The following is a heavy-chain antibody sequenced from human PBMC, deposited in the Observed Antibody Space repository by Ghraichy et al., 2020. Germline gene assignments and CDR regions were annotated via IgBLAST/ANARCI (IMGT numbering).Heavy chain of an antibody. Sequence: GGSLRLSCVASRITFRRYGFHRLRQTPGKGLEWVASISKDEAEKHYAESVKGRFTISRDDSKDTLYLRMNSLRMDDTAVYYCARGREWQWLAVDYWGQGTLVSVSS. D-gene: IGHD6-19*01. J-gene: IGHJ4*02. CDR3: ARGREWQWLAVDY. V-gene: IGHV3-30*19. CDR1: RITFRRYG. CDR2: ISKDEAEK.